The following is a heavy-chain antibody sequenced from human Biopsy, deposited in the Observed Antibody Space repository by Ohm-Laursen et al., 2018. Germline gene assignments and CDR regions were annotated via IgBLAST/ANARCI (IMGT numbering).Heavy chain of an antibody. CDR1: GYTLTELS. CDR2: FAPENGKT. Sequence: ASVKVSCKVSGYTLTELSMHWVRQAPGRGPEWMGGFAPENGKTIYAQKFQGRVTMTEDTSTDTAYMELSSLRSEDTAVYYCAADINVWNVNYWGQGTQVTVSS. D-gene: IGHD1-1*01. J-gene: IGHJ4*02. CDR3: AADINVWNVNY. V-gene: IGHV1-24*01.